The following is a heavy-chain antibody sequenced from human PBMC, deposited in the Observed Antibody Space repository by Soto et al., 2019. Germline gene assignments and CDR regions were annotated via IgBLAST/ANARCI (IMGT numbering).Heavy chain of an antibody. CDR2: INHSGST. V-gene: IGHV4-34*01. D-gene: IGHD3-3*01. CDR3: ARGETGRFLAWLPLSNWFDP. Sequence: PSETLSLTCAVYGGSFSGYYWSWIRQPPGKGLEWIGEINHSGSTNYNPSLKRRVNISVDTSKNQFSLKLSSVTAADTAVYYCARGETGRFLAWLPLSNWFDPWGQGTLVTVSS. CDR1: GGSFSGYY. J-gene: IGHJ5*02.